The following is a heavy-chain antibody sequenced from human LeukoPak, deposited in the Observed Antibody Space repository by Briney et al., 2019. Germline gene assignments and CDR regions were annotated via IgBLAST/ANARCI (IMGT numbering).Heavy chain of an antibody. Sequence: SETLSLTCTVSGCSISSYYWSWIRQPPGKGLEWIGRIYTSGSTNYNPSLRSRVTISVDTSKNQFSLKLSSVTAADTAVYYCARGLTGPTVRYYYNYYMDVWGKGITVTISS. D-gene: IGHD1-1*01. CDR3: ARGLTGPTVRYYYNYYMDV. V-gene: IGHV4-4*08. CDR2: IYTSGST. J-gene: IGHJ6*03. CDR1: GCSISSYY.